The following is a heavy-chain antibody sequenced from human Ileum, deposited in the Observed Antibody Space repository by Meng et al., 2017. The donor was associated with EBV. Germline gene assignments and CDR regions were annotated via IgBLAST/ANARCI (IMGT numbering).Heavy chain of an antibody. CDR1: GFTFDDYT. D-gene: IGHD2-15*01. V-gene: IGHV3-43*01. CDR2: ISWDGGST. J-gene: IGHJ4*02. CDR3: ARGWQPSYYFDY. Sequence: VPLVGSGGGVVKPWGSLRLYCASSGFTFDDYTMHWVRQAPGKGLEWVSLISWDGGSTYYADSVKGRFTISRDNSKNSLYLQMNSLRTEDTALYYCARGWQPSYYFDYWGQGTLVTVSS.